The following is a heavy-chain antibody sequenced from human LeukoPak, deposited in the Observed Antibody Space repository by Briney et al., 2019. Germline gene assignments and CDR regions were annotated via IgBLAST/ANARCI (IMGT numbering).Heavy chain of an antibody. V-gene: IGHV3-7*01. Sequence: GGSLRLSCAASGFTFSSYWMSWVRQAPGKGLEGVANIKQDGSEKYYVDSVKGRFTISRDNAKNSLYLQMNSLRAEDTAVYYCARSPVVYYYYGMDAWGQGTTVTVSS. CDR3: ARSPVVYYYYGMDA. CDR1: GFTFSSYW. CDR2: IKQDGSEK. J-gene: IGHJ6*02.